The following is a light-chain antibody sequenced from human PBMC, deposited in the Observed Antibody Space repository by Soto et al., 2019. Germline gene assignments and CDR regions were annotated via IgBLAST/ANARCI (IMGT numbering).Light chain of an antibody. Sequence: SYELTQPHSVSVAPGQTAKITCGGNNIGGKSLHWYQQKPGQAPVLVVYDHGDRPSGIPERFSGSNSGNTATLTISRVEAGDEADYYCQVWDSTYDHYVFGTGTKVTVL. CDR1: NIGGKS. CDR3: QVWDSTYDHYV. CDR2: DHG. V-gene: IGLV3-21*02. J-gene: IGLJ1*01.